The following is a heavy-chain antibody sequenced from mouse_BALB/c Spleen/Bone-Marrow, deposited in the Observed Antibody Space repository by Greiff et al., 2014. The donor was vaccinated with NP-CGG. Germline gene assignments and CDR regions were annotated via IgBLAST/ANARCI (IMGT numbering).Heavy chain of an antibody. J-gene: IGHJ4*01. CDR1: GYTFTSYW. CDR2: INPSTGYT. Sequence: VMLVESGAELAKPGASVKMSCKASGYTFTSYWMHWVKQRPGQGLEWIGYINPSTGYTEYNQKFKDKATLTADKSSSTAYMQLSSLTSEDSAVYYCARSRGYRAYYAMDYWGQGTSVTVSS. V-gene: IGHV1-7*01. CDR3: ARSRGYRAYYAMDY. D-gene: IGHD3-1*01.